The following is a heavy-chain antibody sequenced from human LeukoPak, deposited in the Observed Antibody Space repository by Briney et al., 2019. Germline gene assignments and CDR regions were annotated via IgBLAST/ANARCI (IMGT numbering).Heavy chain of an antibody. Sequence: GGSLRLSCAASGFSFDDLGMTWVRQVPGKGLEWVAGINWNGASTGYADSVRGRFTISRDNAKNSLYLQMNSLRAEDTALYHCARAVCPTIKFCDSSYFMDVWGKGTTVNVS. V-gene: IGHV3-20*01. CDR2: INWNGAST. D-gene: IGHD6-6*01. J-gene: IGHJ6*03. CDR3: ARAVCPTIKFCDSSYFMDV. CDR1: GFSFDDLG.